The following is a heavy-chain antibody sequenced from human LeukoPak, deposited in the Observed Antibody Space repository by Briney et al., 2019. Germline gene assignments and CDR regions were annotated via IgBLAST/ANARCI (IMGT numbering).Heavy chain of an antibody. CDR3: ARGSGEASTDY. Sequence: GGSLRLSCAASGFTFSSYAMHWVRQAPGKGLEWVAVISYDGSNKYYADSVKGRFTISRDNSKNTLYLQMNSLRAEDTAVYYCARGSGEASTDYWGQGTLVTVSS. CDR2: ISYDGSNK. V-gene: IGHV3-30-3*01. D-gene: IGHD4-17*01. CDR1: GFTFSSYA. J-gene: IGHJ4*02.